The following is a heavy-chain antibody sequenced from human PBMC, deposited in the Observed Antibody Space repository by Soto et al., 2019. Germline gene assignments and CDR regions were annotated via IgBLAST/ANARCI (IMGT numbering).Heavy chain of an antibody. D-gene: IGHD5-12*01. CDR3: ARGPLNIVATPGLTFAY. CDR2: INHSGST. V-gene: IGHV4-34*01. CDR1: GGSFSGYY. Sequence: PSETLSLTCAVYGGSFSGYYWSWIGQPPGKGLEWIGEINHSGSTNYNPSLKSRVTISVDTSKNQFSLKLSSVTAADTAVYYCARGPLNIVATPGLTFAYWGQGTLVTVSS. J-gene: IGHJ4*02.